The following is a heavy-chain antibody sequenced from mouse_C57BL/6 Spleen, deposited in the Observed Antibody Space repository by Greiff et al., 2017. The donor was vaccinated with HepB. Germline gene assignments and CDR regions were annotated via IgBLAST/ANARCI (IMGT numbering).Heavy chain of an antibody. V-gene: IGHV1-64*01. J-gene: IGHJ4*01. CDR2: IHPNSGST. D-gene: IGHD2-1*01. CDR1: GYTFTSYW. CDR3: ARANYYGNYNDAMDY. Sequence: QVQLQQPGAELVKPGASVKLSCKASGYTFTSYWMHWVKQRPGQGLEWIGMIHPNSGSTNYNEKFKSKATLTVDKSSSTAYMQLSSLTSEDSAVYYCARANYYGNYNDAMDYWGQGTSVTVSS.